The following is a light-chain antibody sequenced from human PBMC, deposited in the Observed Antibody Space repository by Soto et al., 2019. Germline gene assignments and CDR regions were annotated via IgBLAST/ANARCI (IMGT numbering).Light chain of an antibody. CDR3: HKYNSGPLT. J-gene: IGKJ4*01. CDR1: QGISNF. V-gene: IGKV1-27*01. CDR2: ASS. Sequence: DIRMTQSPSSLSASVGDRVTITCRASQGISNFLAWYQQKPGEVPKVLIYASSTLQSGVPSRFSGTGFGTDFPLTISGRRPEDVGTYYCHKYNSGPLTFGGGPKVEIK.